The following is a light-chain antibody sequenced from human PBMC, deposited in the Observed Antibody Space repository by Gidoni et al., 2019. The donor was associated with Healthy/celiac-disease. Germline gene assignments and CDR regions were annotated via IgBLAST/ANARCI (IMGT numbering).Light chain of an antibody. V-gene: IGKV1-5*03. Sequence: DIQMTQSPSTLSASVGDRVTITSRASQSISSWLAWYQQKPRKAPKLLIYKASSLERGVPSRFSGSGSGTEFTLTISSLQPADFATYYCQQYNSYQTFXXXTKVEIK. CDR1: QSISSW. J-gene: IGKJ1*01. CDR3: QQYNSYQT. CDR2: KAS.